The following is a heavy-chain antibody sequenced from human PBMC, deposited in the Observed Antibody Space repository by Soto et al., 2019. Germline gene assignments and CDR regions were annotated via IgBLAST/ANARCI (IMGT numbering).Heavy chain of an antibody. CDR1: GFTFSSYG. D-gene: IGHD6-6*01. CDR3: AKTSIAARGAVFDY. J-gene: IGHJ4*02. Sequence: GGSLRLSCAASGFTFSSYGMHWVRQAPGKGLEWVAVISYDGSNKYYADSVKGRFTISRDNSKNTLYLQMNSLRAEDTAVYYCAKTSIAARGAVFDYWGQGTLVTVSS. V-gene: IGHV3-30*18. CDR2: ISYDGSNK.